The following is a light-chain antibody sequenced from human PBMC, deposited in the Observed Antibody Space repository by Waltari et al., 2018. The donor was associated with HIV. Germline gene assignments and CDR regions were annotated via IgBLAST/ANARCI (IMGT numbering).Light chain of an antibody. CDR2: NTD. Sequence: QSVLTQPPSASGTPGQTISISCSGRRPNVSSNNVYWYQHIPPTAPKLIIYNTDQRPSGVPARFSASKTGTSASLAISGLQPGDEGLYYCGTWDADLDGPVFGGGTKVTVL. CDR1: RPNVSSNN. CDR3: GTWDADLDGPV. J-gene: IGLJ3*02. V-gene: IGLV1-44*01.